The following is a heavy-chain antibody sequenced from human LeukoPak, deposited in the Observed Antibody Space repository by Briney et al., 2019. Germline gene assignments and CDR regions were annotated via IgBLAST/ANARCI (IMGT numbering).Heavy chain of an antibody. J-gene: IGHJ6*03. V-gene: IGHV3-20*04. D-gene: IGHD3-22*01. CDR1: GFTFDDYG. Sequence: GGSLRLSCAASGFTFDDYGMSWVRQAPGKGLEWVSGINWNGGSTGYADSVKGRFTISRDNAKNSLYLQMNSLGAEDTALYYCARVSYDSSGYSTYYYYYMDVWGKGTTVTVSS. CDR3: ARVSYDSSGYSTYYYYYMDV. CDR2: INWNGGST.